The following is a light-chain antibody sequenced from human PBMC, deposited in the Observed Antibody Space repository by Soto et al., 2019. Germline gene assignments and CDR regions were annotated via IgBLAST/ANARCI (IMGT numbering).Light chain of an antibody. CDR1: QSVSINY. CDR3: QQYGTSPRT. J-gene: IGKJ1*01. Sequence: EIVLTQSPGTLSLSPGERATLSCRASQSVSINYLAWYQQKPGQAPRLLIYGASGRATGIPDRFSGSESGTDFTLTISRLEAEDSAVYYCQQYGTSPRTFGQGTKVDIK. CDR2: GAS. V-gene: IGKV3-20*01.